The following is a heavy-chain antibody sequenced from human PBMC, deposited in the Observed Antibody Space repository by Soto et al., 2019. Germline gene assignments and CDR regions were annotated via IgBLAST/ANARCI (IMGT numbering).Heavy chain of an antibody. Sequence: ASVKVSCKASGYTFTSYGISWVRQAPGQGLEWMGWISAYNGNTNYAQKLQGRVTMTTDTSTSTAYMELRSLRSDDTAVYYCARDSPWENYYYYGMDVWGQATTVTVSS. CDR2: ISAYNGNT. D-gene: IGHD1-26*01. CDR3: ARDSPWENYYYYGMDV. CDR1: GYTFTSYG. J-gene: IGHJ6*02. V-gene: IGHV1-18*04.